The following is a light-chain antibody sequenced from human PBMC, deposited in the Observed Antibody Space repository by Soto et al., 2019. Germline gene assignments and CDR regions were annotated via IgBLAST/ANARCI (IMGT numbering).Light chain of an antibody. Sequence: DIQLTQSPSFLSASVGDRVTITCRASQGISSGLAWYQQKPGKAPKLLIYAASTLQSGVPSRFSGSGSGTEFTLTISSLQPEDFVTYYCQKLNSHPRTFGPGTKVDI. CDR1: QGISSG. J-gene: IGKJ3*01. CDR3: QKLNSHPRT. V-gene: IGKV1-9*01. CDR2: AAS.